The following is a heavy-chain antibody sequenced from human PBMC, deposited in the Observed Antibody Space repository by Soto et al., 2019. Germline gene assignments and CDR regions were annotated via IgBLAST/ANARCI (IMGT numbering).Heavy chain of an antibody. CDR2: ISYDGSNK. D-gene: IGHD6-19*01. J-gene: IGHJ4*02. CDR3: ARYGSSGWPTGLDY. CDR1: GFTFSSYA. Sequence: QVQLVEAGGGVVQPGRSLRLSCAASGFTFSSYAMHWVRQAPGKGLEWVAVISYDGSNKYYADSVKGRFTISRDNSKNRRELQMNSLRAEDTAVYYCARYGSSGWPTGLDYWGQGTLVPVSS. V-gene: IGHV3-30-3*01.